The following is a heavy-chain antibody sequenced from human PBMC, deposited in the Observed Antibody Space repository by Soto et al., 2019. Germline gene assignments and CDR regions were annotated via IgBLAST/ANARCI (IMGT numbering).Heavy chain of an antibody. V-gene: IGHV3-23*01. Sequence: EVQLLESGGGLVQPGGSLRLSCAASGFSFSSYAMNWVRQAPGKGLEWVSVISGSGDSTYYADSVKGRFTISRDNSKNTLYLQMISLRAEDTAVYYCARRSSGWYFDYWGQGTLGIFSS. D-gene: IGHD6-19*01. CDR1: GFSFSSYA. CDR2: ISGSGDST. CDR3: ARRSSGWYFDY. J-gene: IGHJ4*02.